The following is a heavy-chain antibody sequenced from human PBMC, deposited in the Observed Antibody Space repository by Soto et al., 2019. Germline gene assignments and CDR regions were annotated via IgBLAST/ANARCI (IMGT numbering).Heavy chain of an antibody. D-gene: IGHD2-2*01. Sequence: QVQLVQSGAEVKKPGSSVKVSCKASGGTFGSYAFSWVRQAPGQGLEWMEGIIPVSGAAHYAQKFQGRVTITADESTSTAYMELSSLSSQDTAVYYCATALGCRSTSCTLDYWGQGTRVIVSS. CDR1: GGTFGSYA. V-gene: IGHV1-69*01. J-gene: IGHJ4*02. CDR2: IIPVSGAA. CDR3: ATALGCRSTSCTLDY.